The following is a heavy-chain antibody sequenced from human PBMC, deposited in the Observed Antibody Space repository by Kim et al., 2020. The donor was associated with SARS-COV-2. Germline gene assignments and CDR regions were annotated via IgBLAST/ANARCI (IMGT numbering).Heavy chain of an antibody. J-gene: IGHJ3*02. CDR3: ARGGYSSSGGFDI. CDR2: ISYDGSNK. V-gene: IGHV3-33*05. CDR1: GFTFSSYG. Sequence: GGSLRLSCAASGFTFSSYGMHWVRQAPGKGLEWVAVISYDGSNKYYADSVKGRFTISRDNSKNTLYLQMNSLRAEDTAVYYCARGGYSSSGGFDILCQGT. D-gene: IGHD6-13*01.